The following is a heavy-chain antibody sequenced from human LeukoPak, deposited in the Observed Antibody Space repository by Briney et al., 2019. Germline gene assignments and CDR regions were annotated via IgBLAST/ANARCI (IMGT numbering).Heavy chain of an antibody. CDR1: GYSFTSYW. CDR3: ARRNSRFIAAAGTDY. V-gene: IGHV5-51*01. CDR2: IYPGDSDT. J-gene: IGHJ4*02. D-gene: IGHD6-13*01. Sequence: GESLQISCKGSGYSFTSYWIGWVRQMPGKGLEWMGIIYPGDSDTRYSPSFQGQVTISADKSISTAYLQWSSLKASDTAMYYCARRNSRFIAAAGTDYWGQGTLVTVSS.